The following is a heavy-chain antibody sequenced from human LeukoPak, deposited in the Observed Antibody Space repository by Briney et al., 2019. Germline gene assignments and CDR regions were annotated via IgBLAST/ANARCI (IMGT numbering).Heavy chain of an antibody. J-gene: IGHJ4*02. CDR2: VSYAGSNK. V-gene: IGHV3-30*18. Sequence: GGSLPLPHAASGFTFSNYGIHWVRQAPGKGLEWVALVSYAGSNKYYVDSVKGRFTISRDNSKNTLYLQMNSLRAEDTAVYYCAKDRATMTTRTFHFWGQASELSVSS. CDR1: GFTFSNYG. CDR3: AKDRATMTTRTFHF. D-gene: IGHD4-11*01.